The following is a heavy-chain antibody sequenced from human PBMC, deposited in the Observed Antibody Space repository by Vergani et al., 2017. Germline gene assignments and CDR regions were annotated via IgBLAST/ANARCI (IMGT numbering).Heavy chain of an antibody. D-gene: IGHD3-9*01. CDR2: INPSGGHT. CDR1: GYTFSNYY. J-gene: IGHJ4*02. Sequence: QVQVVQSGAEVKKSGASVKVSCKTSGYTFSNYYMHWVRQAPGQGLEWMGIINPSGGHTNYAQKFQGRVTMTRDTSTSTVYMELSSLRSEDTAIYHCARGDYDILTGYGYWGQGTLVTVSA. V-gene: IGHV1-46*03. CDR3: ARGDYDILTGYGY.